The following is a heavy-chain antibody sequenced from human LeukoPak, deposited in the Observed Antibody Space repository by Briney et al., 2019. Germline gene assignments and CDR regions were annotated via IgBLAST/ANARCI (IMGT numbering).Heavy chain of an antibody. Sequence: ASVKVSCKASGYTFTSYYMHWVRQAPGQGLEWMGIINPSGGSTSYAQKFQGRVTMTRDMSTSTVYMELSSLRSEDTAVYYCAREGWYYDSSGRDAFDIWGQGTMVTVSS. V-gene: IGHV1-46*01. D-gene: IGHD3-22*01. CDR3: AREGWYYDSSGRDAFDI. J-gene: IGHJ3*02. CDR2: INPSGGST. CDR1: GYTFTSYY.